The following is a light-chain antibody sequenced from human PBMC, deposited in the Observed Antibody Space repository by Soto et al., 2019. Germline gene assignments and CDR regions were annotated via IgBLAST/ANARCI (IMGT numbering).Light chain of an antibody. Sequence: QSALTQPRSVSGSPGQSVTISCTGTSSDVGGYHYVSWYQQHPGKAPKLMICDVSKRPSGVPDRFSGSKSGNTASLTISGLQAEDEADYYCCSYAGGPYVFGTGTKLTVL. V-gene: IGLV2-11*01. CDR1: SSDVGGYHY. CDR3: CSYAGGPYV. J-gene: IGLJ1*01. CDR2: DVS.